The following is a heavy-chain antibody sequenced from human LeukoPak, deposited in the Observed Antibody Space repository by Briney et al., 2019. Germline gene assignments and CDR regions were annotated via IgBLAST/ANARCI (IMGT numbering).Heavy chain of an antibody. V-gene: IGHV4-31*03. Sequence: SETLSLTCTVSGGSISSGGYYWSWIRQHPGKGLEWIGYIYYSGSTYYNPSLKSRVTISVDTSKNQFSLKLSSVTAADTAVYYCARRGYGSSWYRDYWGQGTLVTVSS. CDR2: IYYSGST. CDR1: GGSISSGGYY. J-gene: IGHJ4*02. CDR3: ARRGYGSSWYRDY. D-gene: IGHD6-13*01.